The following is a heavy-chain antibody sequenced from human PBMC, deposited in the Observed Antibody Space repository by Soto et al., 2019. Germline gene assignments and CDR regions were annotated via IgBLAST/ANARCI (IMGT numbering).Heavy chain of an antibody. J-gene: IGHJ6*02. D-gene: IGHD3-10*01. CDR3: ARDLLPPTTENYYYYYGMDV. Sequence: QVQLVQSGAEVKKPGSSVKVSCKASGGTLSSYVISWVRQAPGQGLEWMGGIIPIFGTANYAQKFQGRVTITADESTNTAYMELSSLRSEDTAVYYCARDLLPPTTENYYYYYGMDVWGQGTTVTVSS. CDR1: GGTLSSYV. V-gene: IGHV1-69*01. CDR2: IIPIFGTA.